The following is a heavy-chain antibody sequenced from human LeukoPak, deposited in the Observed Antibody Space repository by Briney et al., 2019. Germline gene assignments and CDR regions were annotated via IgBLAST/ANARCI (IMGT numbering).Heavy chain of an antibody. CDR3: ARSYCGGDCRPTYYYYYGMDV. D-gene: IGHD2-21*02. J-gene: IGHJ6*02. V-gene: IGHV3-74*01. CDR1: GFTFSSYW. Sequence: GGSLRLSCAASGFTFSSYWMHWVRQAPGKGLVWVSRINSDGSSTSYADSVKGRFTISRDNAKNTLCLQMNSLRAEDTAVYYCARSYCGGDCRPTYYYYYGMDVWGQGTTVTVSS. CDR2: INSDGSST.